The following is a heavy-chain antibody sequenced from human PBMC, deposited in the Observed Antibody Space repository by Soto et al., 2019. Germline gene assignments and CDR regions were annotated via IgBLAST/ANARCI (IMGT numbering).Heavy chain of an antibody. Sequence: GASVKVSCKASGYSLTSFATHWVRRAPGQRLEWMGWINAGQGDTKYSQKFQGRVTITRDTSASTAYLELSRLRSEDTAVYYCARVNHNSEYYYDMDVWGTGTTVTVSS. CDR3: ARVNHNSEYYYDMDV. CDR2: INAGQGDT. CDR1: GYSLTSFA. D-gene: IGHD1-1*01. J-gene: IGHJ6*03. V-gene: IGHV1-3*01.